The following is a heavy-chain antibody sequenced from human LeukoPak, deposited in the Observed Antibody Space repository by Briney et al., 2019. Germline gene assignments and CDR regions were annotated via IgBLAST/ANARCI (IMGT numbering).Heavy chain of an antibody. V-gene: IGHV1-18*01. D-gene: IGHD6-19*01. Sequence: GASVKGSCKASGYTFTSYGISWVRQAPGQGLEWMGWLSAYNGNTNCAQKLQGRVTMTTDTSTSTAYMELRSLRSDDTAVYYCARGIAVAGTPYYYYYYMDVWGKGTTVTVSS. CDR2: LSAYNGNT. J-gene: IGHJ6*03. CDR1: GYTFTSYG. CDR3: ARGIAVAGTPYYYYYYMDV.